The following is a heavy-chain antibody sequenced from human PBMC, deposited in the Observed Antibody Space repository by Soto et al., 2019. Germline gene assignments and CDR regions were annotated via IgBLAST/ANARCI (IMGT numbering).Heavy chain of an antibody. D-gene: IGHD3-3*01. Sequence: SGKVSCKASGYTFTSYAMHWVRQAPGQRLEWMGWINAGNGNTKYSQKFQGRVTITRDTSASTAYMELSSLRSEDTAVYYCARERSDFWSGYSSMDVWGQGTTVTGSS. CDR2: INAGNGNT. J-gene: IGHJ6*02. CDR1: GYTFTSYA. V-gene: IGHV1-3*01. CDR3: ARERSDFWSGYSSMDV.